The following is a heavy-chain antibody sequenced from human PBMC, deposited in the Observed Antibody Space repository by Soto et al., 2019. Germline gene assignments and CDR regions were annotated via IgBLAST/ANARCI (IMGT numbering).Heavy chain of an antibody. D-gene: IGHD5-12*01. CDR1: GYTFTGYY. V-gene: IGHV1-2*04. Sequence: QVQLVQSGAEVKKPGASVKVSCKASGYTFTGYYMHWVRQAPGQGLEWMGWINPNSGGTNYAQKFQGWVTMTRDTSISTAYMELSRLRSDDTAVYYCARDSDRRDGYLPGVFDLWGRGTLVTVSS. J-gene: IGHJ2*01. CDR2: INPNSGGT. CDR3: ARDSDRRDGYLPGVFDL.